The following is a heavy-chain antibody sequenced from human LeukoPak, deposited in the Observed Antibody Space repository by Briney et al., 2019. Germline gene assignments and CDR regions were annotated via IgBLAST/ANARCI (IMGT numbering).Heavy chain of an antibody. Sequence: GGSLGLSCVASGFPFKGYWMTWVRQSPGKGLDWVANIKPDGSETNYLDSVKGRFTISRDNARDSLFLEMNNLRVDDTAVYYCARDGGELWPLDEWGQGILVTVSS. CDR1: GFPFKGYW. CDR3: ARDGGELWPLDE. V-gene: IGHV3-7*01. D-gene: IGHD3-10*01. J-gene: IGHJ4*02. CDR2: IKPDGSET.